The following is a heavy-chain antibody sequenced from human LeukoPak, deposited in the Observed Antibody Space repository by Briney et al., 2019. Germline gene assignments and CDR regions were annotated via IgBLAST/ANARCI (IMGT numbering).Heavy chain of an antibody. D-gene: IGHD5-18*01. CDR3: ARTTEGGYTYGYFYYYYMDV. CDR1: GGSISSYY. J-gene: IGHJ6*03. V-gene: IGHV4-59*01. CDR2: IYYSGST. Sequence: PSETLSLTCTVSGGSISSYYWSWARQPPGKGLEWIAYIYYSGSTNYNPSLKSRVTISVDTSKNQFSLKLRSVTAADTAVYYCARTTEGGYTYGYFYYYYMDVWGKGTTVTISS.